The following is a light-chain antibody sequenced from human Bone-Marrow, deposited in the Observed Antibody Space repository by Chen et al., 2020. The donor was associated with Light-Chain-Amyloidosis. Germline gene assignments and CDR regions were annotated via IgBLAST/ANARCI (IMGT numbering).Light chain of an antibody. CDR3: QVWDSRSSHVS. Sequence: SYVMTPAPSASVAPGQTAAIPCGGKDIGSKIVHWYQQKPGQAPVVVVHDDSDRPSGIPARFSGANSGNTATLTITRVGVGDEADYYCQVWDSRSSHVSFGGGTKLTVL. CDR2: DDS. V-gene: IGLV3-21*02. CDR1: DIGSKI. J-gene: IGLJ2*01.